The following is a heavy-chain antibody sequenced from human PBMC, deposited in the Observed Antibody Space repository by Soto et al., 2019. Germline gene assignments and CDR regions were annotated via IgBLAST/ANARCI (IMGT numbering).Heavy chain of an antibody. CDR2: ISNTAADT. CDR1: GFTFSRYA. J-gene: IGHJ3*02. CDR3: AKDHFNGNGLYDPFDI. V-gene: IGHV3-23*01. Sequence: GGSLRLSCAASGFTFSRYAMSWVRQAPGKGLEWVSSISNTAADTYYADSVKGRFTVSRDNSKNIVFLQMNSLRADDTALYYCAKDHFNGNGLYDPFDIWGRGKMVTVSS. D-gene: IGHD2-2*02.